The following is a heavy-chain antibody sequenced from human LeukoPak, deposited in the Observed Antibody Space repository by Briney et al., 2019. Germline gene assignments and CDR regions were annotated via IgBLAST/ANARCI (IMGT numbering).Heavy chain of an antibody. D-gene: IGHD2/OR15-2a*01. CDR2: ISGSGGST. Sequence: GGSLRLSCAASGFTFSNNWMIWVRQAPGKGLEWVSAISGSGGSTYYADSVKGRFTISRDNSKNTLYLQMNSLRAEDTAVYYCAKRLGNSAFDYWGQGTLVTVSS. V-gene: IGHV3-23*01. J-gene: IGHJ4*02. CDR1: GFTFSNNW. CDR3: AKRLGNSAFDY.